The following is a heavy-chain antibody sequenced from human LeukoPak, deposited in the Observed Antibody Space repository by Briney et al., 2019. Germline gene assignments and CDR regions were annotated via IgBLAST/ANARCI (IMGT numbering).Heavy chain of an antibody. Sequence: ASVKLSCKASGYTFTSYYMHWVRQAPGQGLEWMGIINPSGDDTSYAQKFRGRVTMTSDTSTSTVYMDLSSLTSEDTAVYYCARDVSDAFDIWGQGTMVTVS. CDR3: ARDVSDAFDI. CDR2: INPSGDDT. J-gene: IGHJ3*02. CDR1: GYTFTSYY. V-gene: IGHV1-46*01.